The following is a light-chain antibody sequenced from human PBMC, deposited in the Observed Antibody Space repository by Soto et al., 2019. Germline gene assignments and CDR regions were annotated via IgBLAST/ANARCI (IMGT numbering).Light chain of an antibody. V-gene: IGLV2-14*01. Sequence: QSALTQPASVSGSPGQSITISCTGTSSDVGGYNYVSWYQQQSGKAPKLMIHEVSNRPSGVSNRFSGSKSGNTASLTIPGLKAEDEADYYCSSYTSSRAYVFGVGTKVTVL. J-gene: IGLJ1*01. CDR1: SSDVGGYNY. CDR2: EVS. CDR3: SSYTSSRAYV.